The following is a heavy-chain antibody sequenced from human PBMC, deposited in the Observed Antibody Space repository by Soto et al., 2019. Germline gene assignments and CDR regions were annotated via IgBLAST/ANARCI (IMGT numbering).Heavy chain of an antibody. V-gene: IGHV4-34*01. J-gene: IGHJ4*02. CDR1: GGSFSGYY. D-gene: IGHD3-10*01. CDR3: ARGRVFYYGSGSYTH. CDR2: INHSGST. Sequence: SETLSLTCAVYGGSFSGYYWSWIRQPPGKGLEWIGEINHSGSTNYNPSLKSRVTISVDTSKNQFSLKLSSVTAAHTAVYYCARGRVFYYGSGSYTHWGQGTLVTVSS.